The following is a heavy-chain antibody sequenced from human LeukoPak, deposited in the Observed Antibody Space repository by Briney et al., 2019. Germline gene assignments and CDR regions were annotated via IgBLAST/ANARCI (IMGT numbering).Heavy chain of an antibody. D-gene: IGHD6-13*01. CDR1: GGTFSSYA. V-gene: IGHV1-69*05. J-gene: IGHJ4*02. CDR2: IIPIFGTA. CDR3: ARSLYSSSWYYFDY. Sequence: GASVKVSCKASGGTFSSYAISWVRQAPGQGLEWMGGIIPIFGTANYAQKFQGRVTITTDESTSTAYMELSSLRSENTAVYYCARSLYSSSWYYFDYWGQGTLVTVSS.